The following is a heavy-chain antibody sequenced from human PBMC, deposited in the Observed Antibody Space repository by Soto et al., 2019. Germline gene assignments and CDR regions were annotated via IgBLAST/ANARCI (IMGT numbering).Heavy chain of an antibody. CDR3: AKGKGRWLQLTYYFDY. CDR1: GFTFSSYG. J-gene: IGHJ4*02. V-gene: IGHV3-30*18. Sequence: PGGSLRLSCAASGFTFSSYGMHWVRQAPGKGLEWVAVISYDGSNKYYADSVKGRFTISRDNSKNTLYLQMNSLRAEDTAVYYCAKGKGRWLQLTYYFDYWGQGTLVTVS. D-gene: IGHD1-1*01. CDR2: ISYDGSNK.